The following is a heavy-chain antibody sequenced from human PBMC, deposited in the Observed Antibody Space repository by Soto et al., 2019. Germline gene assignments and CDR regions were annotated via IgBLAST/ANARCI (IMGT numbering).Heavy chain of an antibody. J-gene: IGHJ4*02. CDR2: IYPGDSDT. V-gene: IGHV5-51*01. Sequence: GESLKISCKGSGYSFTSYWIGWVRQMPGKGLEWMGLIYPGDSDTRYSPSFQGQVTISADKSITTAYLQWSSLKASDTAIYYCARRSLARSRDFDWLDYWGQGALVTVSS. D-gene: IGHD3-9*01. CDR3: ARRSLARSRDFDWLDY. CDR1: GYSFTSYW.